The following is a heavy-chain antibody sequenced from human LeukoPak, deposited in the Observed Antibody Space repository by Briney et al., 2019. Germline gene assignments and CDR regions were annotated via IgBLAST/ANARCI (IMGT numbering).Heavy chain of an antibody. CDR3: ARAYEYGWFDP. CDR2: VNPKSGAT. D-gene: IGHD4/OR15-4a*01. V-gene: IGHV1-2*02. J-gene: IGHJ5*02. CDR1: GYTFTDYY. Sequence: GASVRVSCKASGYTFTDYYLHWLRQAPGQGLEWMGWVNPKSGATNYAQRFQGRVTMTWQTSISTGNMEWSSLRSDDTALYYCARAYEYGWFDPWGQGTLVTVSS.